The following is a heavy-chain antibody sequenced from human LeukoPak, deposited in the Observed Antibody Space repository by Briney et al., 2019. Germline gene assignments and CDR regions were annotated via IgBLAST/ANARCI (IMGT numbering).Heavy chain of an antibody. CDR1: GYSFTTYW. V-gene: IGHV5-51*01. Sequence: PGESLKISCKGSGYSFTTYWIGWVRQMPGKGLEWMGILYPGDSETRYSPSFQGQVTISADRSLSTAYLQWSSLKASDTAIYYCARRYCSSTSCHLDYWGQGTLVTVSS. J-gene: IGHJ4*02. D-gene: IGHD2-2*01. CDR3: ARRYCSSTSCHLDY. CDR2: LYPGDSET.